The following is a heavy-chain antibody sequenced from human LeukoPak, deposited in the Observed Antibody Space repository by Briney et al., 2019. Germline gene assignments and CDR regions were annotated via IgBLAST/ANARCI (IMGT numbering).Heavy chain of an antibody. D-gene: IGHD2-15*01. CDR3: ASGTEYCSGGSCSRYFDY. V-gene: IGHV4-30-4*08. CDR2: ICYSGST. CDR1: GGSISSGDYY. J-gene: IGHJ4*02. Sequence: SQTLSLTCTVSGGSISSGDYYWSWIRQPPGKGLEWIGYICYSGSTYHNPSLKSRVTISVDTSKNQFSLKLSSVTAADTAVYYCASGTEYCSGGSCSRYFDYWGQGTLVTVSS.